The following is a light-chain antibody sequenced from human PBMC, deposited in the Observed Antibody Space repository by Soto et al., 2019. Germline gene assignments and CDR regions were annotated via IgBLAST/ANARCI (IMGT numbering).Light chain of an antibody. V-gene: IGKV1-39*01. CDR3: QESYSTPSVT. J-gene: IGKJ3*01. CDR2: AAS. Sequence: DIQMTQSPSSTSASVGDRVTITCRASQSISAYLNWYQQKPGKAPKLLIYAASSLQSGVPSRFSGSGSGTDFTLTISSLQPEDFATYSCQESYSTPSVTFGPGTKVDIK. CDR1: QSISAY.